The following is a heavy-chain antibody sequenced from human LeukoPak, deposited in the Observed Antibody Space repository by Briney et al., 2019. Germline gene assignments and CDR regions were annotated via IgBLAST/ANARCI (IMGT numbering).Heavy chain of an antibody. CDR1: GFTVSSNY. J-gene: IGHJ4*02. CDR2: IYAGGST. CDR3: ATSRGSSFDY. V-gene: IGHV3-53*01. Sequence: GGSLRLSRAASGFTVSSNYMSWVRQAPGKGLEWVSIIYAGGSTDYADSVKGRFTISRDNSKNTLYLQMNSLRTEDTAVYYCATSRGSSFDYWGQGTLVTVSS. D-gene: IGHD1-26*01.